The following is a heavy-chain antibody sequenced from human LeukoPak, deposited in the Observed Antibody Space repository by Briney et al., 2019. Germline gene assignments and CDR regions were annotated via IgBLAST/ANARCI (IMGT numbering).Heavy chain of an antibody. D-gene: IGHD1-14*01. J-gene: IGHJ6*03. V-gene: IGHV3-74*01. Sequence: GGSLRLSCAASGLTFRSDWMHWVRQVPGKGLVWVSPINTDGSSTNYADSVKGRFTISRDNAKNTLYLQMNSLRAEDTAVYYCARDSSPTTGGYYMDVWGKGTTVTVSS. CDR2: INTDGSST. CDR3: ARDSSPTTGGYYMDV. CDR1: GLTFRSDW.